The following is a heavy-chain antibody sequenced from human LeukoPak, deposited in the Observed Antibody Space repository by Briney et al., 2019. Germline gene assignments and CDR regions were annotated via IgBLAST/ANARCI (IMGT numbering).Heavy chain of an antibody. CDR1: GGSFSGYY. CDR3: ARTGDYDILTGYYIEYYFDY. D-gene: IGHD3-9*01. CDR2: INHSGST. J-gene: IGHJ4*02. Sequence: PSETLSLTCAVYGGSFSGYYWSWIRQPPGKGLEWIGEINHSGSTNYNPSLKSRVTISVDTSKNQFSLKLSSVTAADTAVYYCARTGDYDILTGYYIEYYFDYWGQGTLVTVSS. V-gene: IGHV4-34*01.